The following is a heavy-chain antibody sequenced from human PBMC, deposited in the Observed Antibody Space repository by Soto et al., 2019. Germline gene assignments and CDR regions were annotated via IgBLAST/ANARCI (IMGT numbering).Heavy chain of an antibody. CDR2: IYYSGST. D-gene: IGHD3-10*01. Sequence: SETLSLTCTVSGGSISSSSYYWGWIRQPPGKGLEWIGSIYYSGSTYYNPSLKSRVTISVDTSKNQFSLKLSSVTAADTAVYYCARQDYGSGSSNWFDPWGQGTLVTVSS. V-gene: IGHV4-39*01. CDR3: ARQDYGSGSSNWFDP. CDR1: GGSISSSSYY. J-gene: IGHJ5*02.